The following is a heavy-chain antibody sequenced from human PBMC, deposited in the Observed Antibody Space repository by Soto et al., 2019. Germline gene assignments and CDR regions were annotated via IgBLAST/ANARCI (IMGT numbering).Heavy chain of an antibody. CDR3: ARDDIVVVPAAIRLDY. J-gene: IGHJ4*02. CDR1: GYTFTSYG. D-gene: IGHD2-2*01. V-gene: IGHV1-18*01. Sequence: QVPLVQSGAEVKKPGASVKVSCKASGYTFTSYGISWVRQAPGQGLEWMGWISAYNGNTNYAQKLQGRVTMTTDTSTSTAYMELRSLRSDDTAVYYCARDDIVVVPAAIRLDYWGQGTLVTVSS. CDR2: ISAYNGNT.